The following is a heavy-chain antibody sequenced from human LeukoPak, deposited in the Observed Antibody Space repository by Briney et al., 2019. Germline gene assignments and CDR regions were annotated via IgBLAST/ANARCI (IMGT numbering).Heavy chain of an antibody. CDR3: AREMGLGYPIDY. V-gene: IGHV3-11*04. D-gene: IGHD5-18*01. Sequence: AGGSLRLSCAASGFTFSDYYMSWIRQAPGKGLEWVSYISSSGSTIYYADSVKGRFTISRDNAKSSLYLQMNSLRAEDTPVYYCAREMGLGYPIDYWGQGTLVTVSS. CDR1: GFTFSDYY. CDR2: ISSSGSTI. J-gene: IGHJ4*02.